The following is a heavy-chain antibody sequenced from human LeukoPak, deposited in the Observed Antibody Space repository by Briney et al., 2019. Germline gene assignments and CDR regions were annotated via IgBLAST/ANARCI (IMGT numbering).Heavy chain of an antibody. V-gene: IGHV4-34*01. D-gene: IGHD5-12*01. CDR3: ARGRAIVATTSPFDY. CDR1: GGSFSGYY. J-gene: IGHJ4*02. CDR2: INHSGST. Sequence: SEPLSLTCAVSGGSFSGYYWSWIRQPPGKGLEWIGEINHSGSTNYNPSLKSRVTISVDTSKNQFSLKLSSVTAADTAVYYCARGRAIVATTSPFDYWGQGTLVTVSS.